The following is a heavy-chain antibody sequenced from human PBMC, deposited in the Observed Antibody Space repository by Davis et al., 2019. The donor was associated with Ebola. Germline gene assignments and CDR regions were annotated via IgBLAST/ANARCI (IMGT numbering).Heavy chain of an antibody. CDR3: ATTSGIGAGNYGMDV. D-gene: IGHD6-13*01. CDR2: ISTYNDHT. J-gene: IGHJ6*04. CDR1: GYPFTNYG. Sequence: ASVKVSCKASGYPFTNYGISWVRQAPGQGLEWMGWISTYNDHTNYAQKLQGRDTMTTDTSTSTAYMELRSLRSDDTAVYYCATTSGIGAGNYGMDVWGKGTTVTVSS. V-gene: IGHV1-18*01.